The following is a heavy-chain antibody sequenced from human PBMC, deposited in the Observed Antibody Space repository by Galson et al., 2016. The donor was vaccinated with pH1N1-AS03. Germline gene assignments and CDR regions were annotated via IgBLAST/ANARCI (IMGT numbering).Heavy chain of an antibody. J-gene: IGHJ6*03. D-gene: IGHD2-21*02. CDR3: ARESTGTEHIVVVTGRYGYSYMDV. CDR1: GFTFKSYW. CDR2: INQDENEK. Sequence: SLRLSCAASGFTFKSYWMSWVRQAPGKGLEWVANINQDENEKYCVDSVKGRFTISRDNAKNSLYLEMNSLRAEDTALYYCARESTGTEHIVVVTGRYGYSYMDVWGKGTTVTVSS. V-gene: IGHV3-7*03.